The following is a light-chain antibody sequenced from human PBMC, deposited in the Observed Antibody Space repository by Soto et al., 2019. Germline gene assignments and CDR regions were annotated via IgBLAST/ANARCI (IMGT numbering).Light chain of an antibody. J-gene: IGKJ1*01. V-gene: IGKV3-20*01. CDR1: QSVSSY. CDR2: AAS. Sequence: EIVLTQSPATLSLSPGERATLSCRASQSVSSYLAWYQQKPGQAPRLLIYAASTRETGIPDRFSGSGSGTEFTLTISRLEPEDSAVYHCQQYGSSPTTFGQGTKVDIK. CDR3: QQYGSSPTT.